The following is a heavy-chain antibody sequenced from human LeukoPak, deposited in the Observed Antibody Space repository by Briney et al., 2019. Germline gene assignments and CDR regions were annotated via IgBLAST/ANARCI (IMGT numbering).Heavy chain of an antibody. D-gene: IGHD3-9*01. CDR1: GGSFSGYY. CDR3: ARGHARYFDWLLFGGWFDP. V-gene: IGHV4-34*01. CDR2: INPSITA. Sequence: SETLSLTCAVYGGSFSGYYWSWIRQPPGKGLEWIGEINPSITANYNPSLKSRVTISIDTSKNQFSLNLSSVTAADTAVYYCARGHARYFDWLLFGGWFDPWGQGTLVTVSS. J-gene: IGHJ5*02.